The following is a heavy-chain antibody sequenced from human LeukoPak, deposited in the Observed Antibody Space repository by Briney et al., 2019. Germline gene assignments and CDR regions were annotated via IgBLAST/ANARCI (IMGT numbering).Heavy chain of an antibody. J-gene: IGHJ4*02. D-gene: IGHD6-19*01. CDR2: ISWNSGSI. V-gene: IGHV3-9*01. CDR3: ARATHKAMAGEFDY. Sequence: RPGGSLRLSCAASGFTFDDYAMHWVRQAPGKGLEWVSGISWNSGSIGYADSVKGRFTISRDNAKNSLYLQMNSLRAEDTAVYYCARATHKAMAGEFDYWGQGTLVTVSS. CDR1: GFTFDDYA.